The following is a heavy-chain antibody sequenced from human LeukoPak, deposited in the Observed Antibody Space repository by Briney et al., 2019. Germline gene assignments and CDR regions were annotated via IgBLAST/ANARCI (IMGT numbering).Heavy chain of an antibody. CDR2: IIPIFGTA. V-gene: IGHV1-69*13. CDR3: ASSSPLSSSPFDY. CDR1: GGTFSSYA. Sequence: SVKVSCEASGGTFSSYAISWVRQAPGQGLEWMGGIIPIFGTANYAQKFQGRVTITADESTSTAYMELSSLRSEDTAVYYCASSSPLSSSPFDYWGQGTLVTVSS. D-gene: IGHD2-2*01. J-gene: IGHJ4*02.